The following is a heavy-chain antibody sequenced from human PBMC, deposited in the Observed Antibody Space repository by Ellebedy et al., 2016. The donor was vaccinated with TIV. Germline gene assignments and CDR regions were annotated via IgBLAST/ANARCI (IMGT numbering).Heavy chain of an antibody. CDR1: GDTLTELS. Sequence: AASVKVSCKVSGDTLTELSMHWARQAPGKGLEWMGGFDPEDGETIYAQKFQGRVTMTEDTSTDTAYMELSSLRSEDTAVYYCATAYGDYVHDAFDIWGQGTMVTVSS. J-gene: IGHJ3*02. CDR2: FDPEDGET. D-gene: IGHD4-17*01. CDR3: ATAYGDYVHDAFDI. V-gene: IGHV1-24*01.